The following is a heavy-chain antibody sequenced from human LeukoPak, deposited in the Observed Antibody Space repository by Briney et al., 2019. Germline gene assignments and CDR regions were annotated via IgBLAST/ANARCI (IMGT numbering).Heavy chain of an antibody. CDR2: IIPIFGTA. J-gene: IGHJ3*02. Sequence: SVKVSCKASGGTFSSYAISWVRQAPGQGLEWMGGIIPIFGTANYAQKFQGGVTITTDESTSTAYMELSSLRSEDTAVYYCARVHCSSTSCYMSGRIDAFDIWGQGTMVTVSS. V-gene: IGHV1-69*05. CDR3: ARVHCSSTSCYMSGRIDAFDI. CDR1: GGTFSSYA. D-gene: IGHD2-2*02.